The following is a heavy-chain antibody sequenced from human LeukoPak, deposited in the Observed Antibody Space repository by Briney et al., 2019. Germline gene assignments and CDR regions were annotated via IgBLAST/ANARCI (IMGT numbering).Heavy chain of an antibody. CDR3: ARHLSRYAFDY. CDR2: IYSSENT. D-gene: IGHD1-1*01. Sequence: PSETLSLTCTVSGASISSYYWSWIRQTPGKGLEWIAYIYSSENTNYNPSLRSRVTISEDTSKNQFSLKLSSVTAADTAVYYYARHLSRYAFDYWGQGTLVTVSS. CDR1: GASISSYY. J-gene: IGHJ4*02. V-gene: IGHV4-59*08.